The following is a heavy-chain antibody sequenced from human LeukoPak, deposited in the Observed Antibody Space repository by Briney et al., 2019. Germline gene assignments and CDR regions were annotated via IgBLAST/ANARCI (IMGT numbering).Heavy chain of an antibody. J-gene: IGHJ5*02. CDR1: GFTFRTYW. V-gene: IGHV3-74*01. CDR2: INPDGSST. D-gene: IGHD2-2*01. Sequence: GGSLRLSCVASGFTFRTYWMHWVRQVPGEGPVWLSRINPDGSSTTYADSVKGRFTISRDNAKNMLYLQINSLRVEDTAIYYCARGGKLEPTAMPTWGQGSLVVVSS. CDR3: ARGGKLEPTAMPT.